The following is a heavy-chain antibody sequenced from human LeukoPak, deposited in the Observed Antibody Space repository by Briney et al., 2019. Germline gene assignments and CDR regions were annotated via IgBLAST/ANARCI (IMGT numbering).Heavy chain of an antibody. V-gene: IGHV5-51*01. D-gene: IGHD3-22*01. CDR1: GYSFTSYW. CDR2: IYPGDSDT. Sequence: GESLQISCKGSGYSFTSYWIGWVRQRPGKGLEWMGIIYPGDSDTRYSPSFQGQVTISADKSISTAYPQWSSLKASDTAMYYCARHSSGYYDSSGYYSGGFDPWGQGTLVTVSS. J-gene: IGHJ5*02. CDR3: ARHSSGYYDSSGYYSGGFDP.